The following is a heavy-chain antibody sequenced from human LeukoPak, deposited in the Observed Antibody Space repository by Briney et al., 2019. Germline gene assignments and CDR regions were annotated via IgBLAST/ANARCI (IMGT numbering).Heavy chain of an antibody. V-gene: IGHV4-34*01. CDR1: GGSFSGYY. D-gene: IGHD2-2*01. Sequence: SETLSLTCAVYGGSFSGYYWSWIRQPPGKGLEWIGYIYYSGSTYYNPSLKSRVTISVDTSKNQFSLKLSSVTAADTAVYYCARVVPAGPFDYWGQGTLVTVSP. CDR2: IYYSGST. CDR3: ARVVPAGPFDY. J-gene: IGHJ4*02.